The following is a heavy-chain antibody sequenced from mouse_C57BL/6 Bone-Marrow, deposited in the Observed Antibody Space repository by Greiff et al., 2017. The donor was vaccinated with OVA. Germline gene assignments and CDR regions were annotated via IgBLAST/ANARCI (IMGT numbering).Heavy chain of an antibody. V-gene: IGHV1-15*01. J-gene: IGHJ2*01. CDR3: TRYGDY. D-gene: IGHD1-1*01. CDR1: GYTFTDYE. Sequence: QVQLKQSGAELVRPGASVTLSCKASGYTFTDYEMHWVKQTPVHGLEWIGAIDPETGGTAYNQKFKGKAILTADKSSSTACMELRSLTSEDSAVYYFTRYGDYWGQGTTLTVSS. CDR2: IDPETGGT.